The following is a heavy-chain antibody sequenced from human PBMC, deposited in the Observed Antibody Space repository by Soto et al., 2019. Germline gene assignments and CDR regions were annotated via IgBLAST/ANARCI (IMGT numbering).Heavy chain of an antibody. D-gene: IGHD2-2*03. J-gene: IGHJ6*02. Sequence: QLQVQESGPGLVKPSETLSLTCSVSGGCVSSSSYSWGWIRQSPGKGLEWIGTMYSSENTYYNPSLLSRVNISEDTSKNEFSLRLSSVTAADTAVYYCASLNGYCISTNCHGYYGMDVWGQGTTVTVSS. CDR2: MYSSENT. V-gene: IGHV4-39*01. CDR3: ASLNGYCISTNCHGYYGMDV. CDR1: GGCVSSSSYS.